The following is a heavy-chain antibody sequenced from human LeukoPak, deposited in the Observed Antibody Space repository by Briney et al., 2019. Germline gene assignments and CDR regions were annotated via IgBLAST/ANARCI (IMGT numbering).Heavy chain of an antibody. CDR1: GFIFSNYW. CDR2: IRQGGSET. CDR3: ARDPLDY. J-gene: IGHJ4*02. V-gene: IGHV3-7*01. Sequence: GGSLRLSCAASGFIFSNYWMTWVRQAPGKGLEWVATIRQGGSETFYVDSVRGRFTISRDDAKNSLCLQMNSLRAEDMAVYYCARDPLDYWGQGTPVTVSS.